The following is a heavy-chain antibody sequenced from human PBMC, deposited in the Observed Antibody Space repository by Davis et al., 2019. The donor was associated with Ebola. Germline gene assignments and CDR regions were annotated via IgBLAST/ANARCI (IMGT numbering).Heavy chain of an antibody. CDR2: IYYSGST. CDR1: GGSISSYY. Sequence: MPSETLSLTCTVSGGSISSYYWSWIRQPPGKGLEWIGYIYYSGSTNYNPSLKGRVTISVDTSKNQFSLKLSSVTAADTAVYYCARDPGIAVAGVFFDYWGQGTLVTVSS. J-gene: IGHJ4*02. D-gene: IGHD6-19*01. CDR3: ARDPGIAVAGVFFDY. V-gene: IGHV4-59*01.